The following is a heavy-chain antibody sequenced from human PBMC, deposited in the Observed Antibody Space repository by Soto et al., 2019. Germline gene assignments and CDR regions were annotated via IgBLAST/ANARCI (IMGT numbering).Heavy chain of an antibody. CDR1: GFTFRYYW. V-gene: IGHV3-7*03. CDR3: ARENWGAYDY. D-gene: IGHD7-27*01. J-gene: IGHJ4*02. CDR2: LDQDGTQT. Sequence: EVQLVESGGDLVQPGESLRLSCAASGFTFRYYWMTWVRQAPGKGLEWVATLDQDGTQTFYVDSVKGRFTISRDNARKSLYLQINSLRAEDTAFYYCARENWGAYDYWGQGSLVTVSS.